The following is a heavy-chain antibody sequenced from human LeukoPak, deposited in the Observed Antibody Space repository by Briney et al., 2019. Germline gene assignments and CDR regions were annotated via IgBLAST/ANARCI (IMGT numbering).Heavy chain of an antibody. CDR2: INHSGST. CDR1: GGSFSGYY. V-gene: IGHV4-34*01. CDR3: ARGPDSGTVDV. J-gene: IGHJ6*02. Sequence: SETLSLTCAVYGGSFSGYYWSWIRQPPGKGLEGSGEINHSGSTNYNPSLKSRVTISVDTSKNQFSLKLSSVTAADTAVYYCARGPDSGTVDVWGQGPTVTVSS. D-gene: IGHD1-26*01.